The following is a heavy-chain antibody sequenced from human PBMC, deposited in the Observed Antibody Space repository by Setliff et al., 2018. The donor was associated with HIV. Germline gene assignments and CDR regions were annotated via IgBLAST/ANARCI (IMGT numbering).Heavy chain of an antibody. J-gene: IGHJ3*02. CDR1: GDSIISGDFF. CDR2: VYFSGSA. V-gene: IGHV4-31*11. Sequence: PSETLSLTCDVSGDSIISGDFFWSWIRQSPGKGLEWIGYVYFSGSATHNPSLKSPVSISVDTSKNRLSLKLSSVTAADAAVYYCAGAMSSSWYIDGFDIWGQGTVVTVSS. D-gene: IGHD6-13*01. CDR3: AGAMSSSWYIDGFDI.